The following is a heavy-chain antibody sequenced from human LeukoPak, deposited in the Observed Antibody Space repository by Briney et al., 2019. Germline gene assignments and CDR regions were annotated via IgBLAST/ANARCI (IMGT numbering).Heavy chain of an antibody. CDR3: ARDMTGNEDY. Sequence: GGSLRLSCADSGFTFSRYWMHWVRQPPGKGLVWVSRLNEEGSITNYADSVKGRFTVSRGNAKHTVYLEMNSLRVEDTAVYYCARDMTGNEDYWGQGIPVTVSS. CDR1: GFTFSRYW. D-gene: IGHD1-14*01. V-gene: IGHV3-74*01. CDR2: LNEEGSIT. J-gene: IGHJ4*02.